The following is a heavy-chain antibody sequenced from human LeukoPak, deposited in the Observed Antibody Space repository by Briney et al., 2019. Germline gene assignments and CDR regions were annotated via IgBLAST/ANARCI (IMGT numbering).Heavy chain of an antibody. Sequence: GGSLRLSYAASGFTVGSHWMHWVRQAPGKGLVWLSRIKSDGISTKYADSVKARFTISRDNAKSTLYLQMNSLRAEDTGLYYCARGDSEGSSAIDYWGQGTLVTVSS. CDR1: GFTVGSHW. CDR2: IKSDGIST. D-gene: IGHD6-19*01. V-gene: IGHV3-74*03. CDR3: ARGDSEGSSAIDY. J-gene: IGHJ4*02.